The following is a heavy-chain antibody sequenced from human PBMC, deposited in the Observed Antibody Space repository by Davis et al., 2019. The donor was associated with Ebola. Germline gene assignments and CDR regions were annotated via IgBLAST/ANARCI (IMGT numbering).Heavy chain of an antibody. V-gene: IGHV3-74*01. Sequence: PGGSLRLSCTASGFTFSTYWMHWVRQAPGQGLAWVSRISGDEITTSYAGSAKGRFTISRDNARSTLYLQMHSLTVEDTGVYYCARSDGALDYWGQGTLVTVSS. CDR1: GFTFSTYW. D-gene: IGHD3-16*01. CDR3: ARSDGALDY. J-gene: IGHJ4*02. CDR2: ISGDEITT.